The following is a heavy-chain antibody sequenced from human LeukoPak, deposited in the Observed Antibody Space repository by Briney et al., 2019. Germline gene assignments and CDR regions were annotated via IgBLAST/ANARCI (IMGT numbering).Heavy chain of an antibody. Sequence: PGRSLRLSCAASGFTFDDYAMHWVRQAPGKGLEWVSGISWNSGSIGYADSVKGRFTISRDNAGNSLYLQMNSLRAEDTALYYCAKAPVAGRFSNFDYWGQGTLVTVSS. V-gene: IGHV3-9*01. CDR3: AKAPVAGRFSNFDY. CDR2: ISWNSGSI. D-gene: IGHD6-19*01. CDR1: GFTFDDYA. J-gene: IGHJ4*02.